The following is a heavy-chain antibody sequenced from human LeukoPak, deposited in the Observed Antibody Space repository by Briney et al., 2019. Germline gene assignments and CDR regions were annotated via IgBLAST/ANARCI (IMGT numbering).Heavy chain of an antibody. V-gene: IGHV4-61*02. CDR3: ARGNKDGIIVSRFDY. J-gene: IGHJ4*02. CDR2: IHTSGST. Sequence: SETLSLTCTVSGGSISSGSYYWTWIRLPAGKRLEWIGRIHTSGSTNYNPSLKSRVTISGDTSKNQFSLKVSSVTAADTAVYYCARGNKDGIIVSRFDYWGQGTLVTVSS. CDR1: GGSISSGSYY. D-gene: IGHD1-26*01.